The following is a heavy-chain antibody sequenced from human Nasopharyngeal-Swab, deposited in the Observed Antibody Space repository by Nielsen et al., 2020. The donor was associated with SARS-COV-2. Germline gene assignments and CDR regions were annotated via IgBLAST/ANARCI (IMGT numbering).Heavy chain of an antibody. CDR3: ARGKSTGWYHY. J-gene: IGHJ4*02. V-gene: IGHV3-23*01. CDR2: ISTSGDRT. CDR1: GFTFSSYS. D-gene: IGHD6-19*01. Sequence: GESLKISCAASGFTFSSYSMNWVRQAPGKGLDWVSLISTSGDRTFYTDSVEGRFTISRDNSRNTLFLQMSSLRAEDTAVYYCARGKSTGWYHYWGQGTLVSVSS.